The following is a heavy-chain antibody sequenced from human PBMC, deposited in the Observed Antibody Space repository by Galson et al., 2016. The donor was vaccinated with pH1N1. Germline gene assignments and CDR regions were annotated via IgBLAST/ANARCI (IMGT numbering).Heavy chain of an antibody. J-gene: IGHJ5*02. V-gene: IGHV1-2*04. CDR2: INPNTGVT. CDR3: ARVRYSGSPSWFDP. D-gene: IGHD1-26*01. Sequence: SVKVSCKASGYTFTAYYIHWVRQAPGQGLEWMGCINPNTGVTKYAQKFQGWVTMTRDTSISPANMALNRLRSNDTAVYYCARVRYSGSPSWFDPWGQGTLVTVSS. CDR1: GYTFTAYY.